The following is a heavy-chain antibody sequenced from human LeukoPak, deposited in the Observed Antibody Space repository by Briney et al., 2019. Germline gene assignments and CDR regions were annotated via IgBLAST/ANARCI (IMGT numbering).Heavy chain of an antibody. V-gene: IGHV4-39*01. CDR2: IYYSGST. D-gene: IGHD3-3*01. Sequence: SETLSLTCAVYGGSFSGYYWGWIRQPPAKGLEWIGSIYYSGSTYYNPSLKSRITISVDMSKNQFSLKLSSVTAADTALYYCARHSGLRSPFDPWGQGTLVTVTS. J-gene: IGHJ5*02. CDR3: ARHSGLRSPFDP. CDR1: GGSFSGYY.